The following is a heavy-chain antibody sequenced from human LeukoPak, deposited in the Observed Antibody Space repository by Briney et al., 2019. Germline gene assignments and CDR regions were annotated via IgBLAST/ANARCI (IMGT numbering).Heavy chain of an antibody. CDR3: ARSTQYSGSYSIDY. V-gene: IGHV4-34*01. Sequence: SETLSLTCAVYGGSFSGYYWSWIRQPPGKGLEWIGEINHSGSTNYNPSLKSRVTISVDTSKNQFSLKLSSVTAADTAVYYCARSTQYSGSYSIDYWSQGTLVTVSS. CDR2: INHSGST. D-gene: IGHD1-26*01. CDR1: GGSFSGYY. J-gene: IGHJ4*02.